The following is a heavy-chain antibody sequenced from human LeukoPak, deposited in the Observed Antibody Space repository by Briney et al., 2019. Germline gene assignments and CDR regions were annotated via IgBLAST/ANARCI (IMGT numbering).Heavy chain of an antibody. Sequence: GGSLRLSCAASGFTFSSYEMNWVRQAPGKGLEWVSYISSGGTTIYYADSVKGRFTISRDNAKNSLYLQMNSLRAEDTAIYYCARVMATIMAPFDYWGQGTLVTVSS. CDR1: GFTFSSYE. J-gene: IGHJ4*02. V-gene: IGHV3-48*03. CDR2: ISSGGTTI. D-gene: IGHD5-24*01. CDR3: ARVMATIMAPFDY.